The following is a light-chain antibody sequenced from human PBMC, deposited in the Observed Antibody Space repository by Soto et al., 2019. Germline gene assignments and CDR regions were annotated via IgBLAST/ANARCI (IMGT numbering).Light chain of an antibody. Sequence: QSVLTQPPSVSGAPGQRVTISCTGSSSNIGAGYDVHWYQQLPGTAPKLLIYDNSNRPSGVPDRFSGSKSGTSASLAITGLQAEDEADYYCQSYDSSLSGVVFGGGTKHRP. CDR3: QSYDSSLSGVV. V-gene: IGLV1-40*01. J-gene: IGLJ3*02. CDR1: SSNIGAGYD. CDR2: DNS.